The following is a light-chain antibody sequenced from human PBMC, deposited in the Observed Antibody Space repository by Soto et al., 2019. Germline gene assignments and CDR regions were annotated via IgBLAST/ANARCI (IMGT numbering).Light chain of an antibody. CDR2: DTS. J-gene: IGKJ2*01. CDR3: QQYNIWPYT. CDR1: QSVSSL. V-gene: IGKV3-15*01. Sequence: VLTQSPATLSVSPGERATLSCRASQSVSSLLAWYQQKPRQAPRLLIYDTSTRATGIPARFSGSGSGTDFTLTISSLQSEDFAIYYCQQYNIWPYTFGQGTKVDI.